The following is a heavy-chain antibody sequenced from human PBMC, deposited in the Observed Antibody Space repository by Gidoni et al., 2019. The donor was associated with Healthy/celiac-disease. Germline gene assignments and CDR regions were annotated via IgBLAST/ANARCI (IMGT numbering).Heavy chain of an antibody. CDR3: TTVTDFWSGYYRGYYFDY. CDR2: IKSKPDGGTT. V-gene: IGHV3-15*07. Sequence: EVQLVESGGGLVKPGGSLRLSCAASGFTFSNAWMNWVRQAPGKGLEWVGRIKSKPDGGTTDYAAPVKGRFTISRDDSKNTLYLQMNSLKTEDTAVYYCTTVTDFWSGYYRGYYFDYWGQGTLVTVSS. CDR1: GFTFSNAW. D-gene: IGHD3-3*01. J-gene: IGHJ4*02.